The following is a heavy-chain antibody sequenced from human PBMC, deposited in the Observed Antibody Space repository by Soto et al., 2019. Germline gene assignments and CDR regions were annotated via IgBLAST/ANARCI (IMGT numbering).Heavy chain of an antibody. CDR1: GYTFTSYY. Sequence: QVQLVQSGTEVNKPGASVKVSCKASGYTFTSYYIHWVRQAPGQGLEWMGIINPSDGGTRYAQKLQGRVTMTRDTSTSTIYMEVISLKSEDTAVYYCTREGNGKPFDPWGQGTLVIVSS. D-gene: IGHD2-8*01. CDR2: INPSDGGT. J-gene: IGHJ5*02. V-gene: IGHV1-46*01. CDR3: TREGNGKPFDP.